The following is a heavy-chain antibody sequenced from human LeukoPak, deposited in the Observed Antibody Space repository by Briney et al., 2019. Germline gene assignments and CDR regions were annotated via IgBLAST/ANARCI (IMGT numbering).Heavy chain of an antibody. CDR2: IWYDGSNK. Sequence: GGSLRLSCAASGFTFSNYGMHWVRQAPGKGLEWVAVIWYDGSNKYYADSVKGRFTISRDNSKDTLYPQMNSLRAEDTAVYYCARSPPDTAMVLDYWGQGTLVTVSS. J-gene: IGHJ4*02. D-gene: IGHD5-18*01. V-gene: IGHV3-33*01. CDR1: GFTFSNYG. CDR3: ARSPPDTAMVLDY.